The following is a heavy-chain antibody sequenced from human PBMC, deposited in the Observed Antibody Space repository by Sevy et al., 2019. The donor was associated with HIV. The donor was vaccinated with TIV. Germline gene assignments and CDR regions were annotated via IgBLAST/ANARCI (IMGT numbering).Heavy chain of an antibody. J-gene: IGHJ6*03. CDR2: IIPIFGTA. V-gene: IGHV1-69*13. CDR1: GGTFSSYA. Sequence: ASVKVSCKASGGTFSSYAISWVRQAPGQGLEWMGRIIPIFGTANYAQKFQGRVTITADESTSTAYMELSSLRSEDTAVYYCARDTVPPYYGSGSYEYYYYYMDVWGKRTTVTVSS. D-gene: IGHD3-10*01. CDR3: ARDTVPPYYGSGSYEYYYYYMDV.